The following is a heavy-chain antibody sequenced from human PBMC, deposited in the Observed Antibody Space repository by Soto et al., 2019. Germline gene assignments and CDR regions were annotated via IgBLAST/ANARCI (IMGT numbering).Heavy chain of an antibody. CDR2: INAGNGNT. Sequence: VQLVQSGAEEKKPGASVKVSCKASGYTFNGYAMHWVRQAPGQRLEWMGWINAGNGNTKYSQKFPGRVTSTRDTSAGAASMELSSLRSEDTAVYYCARAVSVPADFDYWGQGTLVTVSS. CDR3: ARAVSVPADFDY. V-gene: IGHV1-3*05. D-gene: IGHD6-19*01. J-gene: IGHJ4*02. CDR1: GYTFNGYA.